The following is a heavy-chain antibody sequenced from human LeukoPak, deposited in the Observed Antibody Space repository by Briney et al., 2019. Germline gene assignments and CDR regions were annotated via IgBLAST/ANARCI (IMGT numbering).Heavy chain of an antibody. CDR3: AGPLTYYDFWSLDY. J-gene: IGHJ4*02. D-gene: IGHD3-3*01. CDR1: GGTFNSYG. CDR2: MIPLLGTE. Sequence: SVKVSCKAPGGTFNSYGISWVRQAPGQGLEWMGAMIPLLGTENYAQKFQGRVSITADKSTTTAYMELSSLISDDTPVYYCAGPLTYYDFWSLDYWGQGTLVTVSS. V-gene: IGHV1-69*10.